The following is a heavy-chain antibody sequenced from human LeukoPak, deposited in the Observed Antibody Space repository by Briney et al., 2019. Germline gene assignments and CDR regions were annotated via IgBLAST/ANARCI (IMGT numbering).Heavy chain of an antibody. J-gene: IGHJ4*02. CDR3: AREGGSYDSSGYYSLHYYFDY. D-gene: IGHD3-22*01. Sequence: NSSETLSLTCTVSGGSISSYYWSWIRQPPGKGLEWIGYIYYSGSTNYNPSLKSRVTISVDTSKNQFSLKLSSVTAADTAVYYCAREGGSYDSSGYYSLHYYFDYWGQGTLVTVSS. CDR2: IYYSGST. V-gene: IGHV4-59*01. CDR1: GGSISSYY.